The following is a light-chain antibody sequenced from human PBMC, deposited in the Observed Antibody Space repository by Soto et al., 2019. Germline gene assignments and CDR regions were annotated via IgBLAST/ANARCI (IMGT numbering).Light chain of an antibody. CDR2: EDN. V-gene: IGLV6-57*01. Sequence: NFMLTQPHSVSESPGKTVTISCTRSSGSIASNYVQWYQQRPGSFPTTVIFEDNQRPSGVPDRFSGSIDSSSNSASLTISRMKTEDEADYSCQSFDSSNQVFGGGTKLTVL. J-gene: IGLJ3*02. CDR3: QSFDSSNQV. CDR1: SGSIASNY.